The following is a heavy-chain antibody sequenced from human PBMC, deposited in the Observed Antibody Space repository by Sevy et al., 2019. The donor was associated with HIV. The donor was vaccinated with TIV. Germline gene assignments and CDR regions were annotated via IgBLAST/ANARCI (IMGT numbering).Heavy chain of an antibody. CDR1: GGSISSYY. CDR3: ARDPITVAPYFDY. V-gene: IGHV4-59*01. D-gene: IGHD6-19*01. CDR2: INYSGRT. J-gene: IGHJ4*02. Sequence: SETLSLTCTVSGGSISSYYCSWIRQPPGKGLEWIGYINYSGRTNYNPSLKSRVTISIDTSKNQFSLKLTSVTAADTAVYYCARDPITVAPYFDYWSQGTLVTVSS.